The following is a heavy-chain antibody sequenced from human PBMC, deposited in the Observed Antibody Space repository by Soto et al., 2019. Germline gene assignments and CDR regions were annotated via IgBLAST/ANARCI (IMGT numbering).Heavy chain of an antibody. Sequence: SETLSLTCAVSGGSISSGGYSWSWIRQPPGKGLEWIGYIYHSGSTYYNPSLKSRVTISVDRSKNQFSLKLSSVTAADTAVYYCARSPPRSYYYGMDVWGQGTTVTVSS. J-gene: IGHJ6*02. CDR3: ARSPPRSYYYGMDV. CDR2: IYHSGST. V-gene: IGHV4-30-2*01. CDR1: GGSISSGGYS.